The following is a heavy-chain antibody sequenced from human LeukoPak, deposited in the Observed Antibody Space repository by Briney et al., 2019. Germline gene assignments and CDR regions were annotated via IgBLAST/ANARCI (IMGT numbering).Heavy chain of an antibody. V-gene: IGHV3-21*01. CDR1: GFTFSSYS. CDR2: ISSSSSYI. CDR3: ARLAAAGQYYYYGMDV. D-gene: IGHD6-13*01. J-gene: IGHJ6*02. Sequence: GGSLRLSCAASGFTFSSYSMNWVRQAPGKGLEWVSSISSSSSYIYYVDSVKGRFTISRDNAKNSLYLQMNSLRAEDTAVYYCARLAAAGQYYYYGMDVWGQGTTVTASS.